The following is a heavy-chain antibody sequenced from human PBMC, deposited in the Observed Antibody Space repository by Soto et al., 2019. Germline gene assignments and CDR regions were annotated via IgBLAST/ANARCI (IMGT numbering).Heavy chain of an antibody. D-gene: IGHD3-10*01. Sequence: EVQLLESGGGLVQPGGSLRLSCAASGFTFSSYAMSWVRQAPGKGLEWVSAISGSGGSTYYADSVKGRFTISRDNSKNTLYLQMNSLRAEDTAVYYCAKDFSRHMVRGVILDYCGQGTLVTVSS. CDR3: AKDFSRHMVRGVILDY. V-gene: IGHV3-23*01. CDR2: ISGSGGST. CDR1: GFTFSSYA. J-gene: IGHJ4*02.